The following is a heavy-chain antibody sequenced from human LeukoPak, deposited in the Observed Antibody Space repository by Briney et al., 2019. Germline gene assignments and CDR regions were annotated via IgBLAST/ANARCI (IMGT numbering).Heavy chain of an antibody. CDR1: GYTFTGYY. CDR3: ATMSPSLVTVAGPFDY. J-gene: IGHJ4*02. V-gene: IGHV1-2*02. Sequence: ASVKVSCKASGYTFTGYYMHWVRQAPGQGLEWMGWINPNSGGTNYAQKFQGRVTVTRDTSISTAYMDLSRLRSEDTAVYYCATMSPSLVTVAGPFDYWGQGTLVTVSS. CDR2: INPNSGGT. D-gene: IGHD6-19*01.